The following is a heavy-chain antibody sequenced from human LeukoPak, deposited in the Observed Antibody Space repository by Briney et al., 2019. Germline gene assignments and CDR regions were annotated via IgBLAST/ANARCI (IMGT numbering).Heavy chain of an antibody. J-gene: IGHJ5*02. Sequence: PSETLSLTCTVSGGSISSYYWSWIRQPAGKGLEWIGRIYTSGSTNYNPSLKSRVTMSVDTSKNQFSLKLSSVTAADTAVYYCARFAGSGSYWYNWFDPWGQGTLVTVSS. CDR2: IYTSGST. CDR1: GGSISSYY. V-gene: IGHV4-4*07. D-gene: IGHD3-10*01. CDR3: ARFAGSGSYWYNWFDP.